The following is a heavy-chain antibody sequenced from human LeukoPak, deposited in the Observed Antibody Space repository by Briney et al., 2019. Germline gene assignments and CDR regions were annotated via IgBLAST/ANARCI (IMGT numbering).Heavy chain of an antibody. D-gene: IGHD2-15*01. CDR2: ISYDGSNK. CDR3: ARDQVVVVVAAETDPPHYYYYYMDV. Sequence: GGSLRLSCAASGFTFSSYAMHWVRQAPGKGLEWVAVISYDGSNKYYADSVKGRFTISRDNSKNTLYLQMNSLRAEDTAVYYCARDQVVVVVAAETDPPHYYYYYMDVWGKGTTVTVSS. J-gene: IGHJ6*03. CDR1: GFTFSSYA. V-gene: IGHV3-30*04.